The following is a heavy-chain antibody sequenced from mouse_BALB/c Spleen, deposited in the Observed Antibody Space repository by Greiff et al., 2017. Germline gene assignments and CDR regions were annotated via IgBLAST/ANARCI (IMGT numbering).Heavy chain of an antibody. CDR3: ARDGSSYDYYAMDY. CDR1: GFTLTSYG. CDR2: IWAGGST. D-gene: IGHD1-1*01. J-gene: IGHJ4*01. Sequence: QVQLKESGPGLVAPSQSLSITCTASGFTLTSYGVHWVRQPPGKGLEWLGLIWAGGSTNYNSALMSRLSISKDNSKSQVFLKMSSLQTDDTAMYYCARDGSSYDYYAMDYWGQGTSVTVSS. V-gene: IGHV2-9*02.